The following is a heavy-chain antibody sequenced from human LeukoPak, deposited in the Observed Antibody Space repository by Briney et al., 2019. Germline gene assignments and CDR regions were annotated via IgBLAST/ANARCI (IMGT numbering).Heavy chain of an antibody. CDR2: IHYSGRT. Sequence: SETLSLTCTVSGGSISGTSYYWAWIRQPPGKGPEWIGSIHYSGRTYYKPSLKSRVTISVDTSKNQFSLKLTSVTSADTAVYYCARPPGFSISFLDWPRGTLVTVSS. CDR3: ARPPGFSISFLD. J-gene: IGHJ4*02. V-gene: IGHV4-39*01. D-gene: IGHD2-2*01. CDR1: GGSISGTSYY.